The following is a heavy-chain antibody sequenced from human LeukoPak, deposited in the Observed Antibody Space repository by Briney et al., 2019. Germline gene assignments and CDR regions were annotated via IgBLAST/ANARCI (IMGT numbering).Heavy chain of an antibody. Sequence: GGALKISFKGSGSSFTSYWIGWGRRMPGKGVEGRGIIYPGDSDTRYSPSFHGQVTLSAHKSIRTAYLQWSSLKASDTAMYYCARRAGSYYYYYYMDVWGKGTTATVSS. CDR3: ARRAGSYYYYYYMDV. CDR1: GSSFTSYW. J-gene: IGHJ6*03. D-gene: IGHD3-10*01. CDR2: IYPGDSDT. V-gene: IGHV5-51*01.